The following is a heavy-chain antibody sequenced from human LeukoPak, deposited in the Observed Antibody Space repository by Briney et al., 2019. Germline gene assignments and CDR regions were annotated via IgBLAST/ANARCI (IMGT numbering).Heavy chain of an antibody. CDR2: ISVYNGHT. Sequence: GASVKVSCEASGYSFTTYGISWVRQAPGQGLEWMGWISVYNGHTNYAQKLQGRVTMTTDTSTSTAYMELRSLTSDDTAVYYCARNGSGSYGYWGQGTLVIVSS. V-gene: IGHV1-18*01. CDR1: GYSFTTYG. J-gene: IGHJ4*02. CDR3: ARNGSGSYGY. D-gene: IGHD3-10*01.